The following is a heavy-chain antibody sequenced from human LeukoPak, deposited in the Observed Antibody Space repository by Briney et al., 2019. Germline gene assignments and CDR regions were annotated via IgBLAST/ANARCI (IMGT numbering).Heavy chain of an antibody. J-gene: IGHJ5*02. CDR1: GGTFSSYT. Sequence: ASVKVSCKASGGTFSSYTISWVRQAPGQGLEWMGWINPNSGGTNYAQKFQGRVTMTRDTSISTVYMELSSLRSDDTAVYFCARRVVPTAFSWFDPWGQGTLVTVSP. CDR3: ARRVVPTAFSWFDP. V-gene: IGHV1-2*02. CDR2: INPNSGGT. D-gene: IGHD2-2*01.